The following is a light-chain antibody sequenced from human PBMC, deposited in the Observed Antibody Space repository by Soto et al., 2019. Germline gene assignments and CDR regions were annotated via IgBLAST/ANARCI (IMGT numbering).Light chain of an antibody. J-gene: IGLJ2*01. CDR2: DVS. CDR1: SSDVGTYKY. CDR3: CSYAGRYSSV. V-gene: IGLV2-11*01. Sequence: QSALTQPRSVSGSPGQSVTISCTGSSSDVGTYKYVSWYQQHPGKAPKLMIYDVSQRPSGVPDRFSGSKSGNTASLTISGLQAEDESDYYRCSYAGRYSSVFGGGTKLTVL.